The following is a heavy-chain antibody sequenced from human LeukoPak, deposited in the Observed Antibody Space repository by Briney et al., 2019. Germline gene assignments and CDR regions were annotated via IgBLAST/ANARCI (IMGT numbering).Heavy chain of an antibody. Sequence: PGGSLRLSCAASGFTFSSYAMSWVRQAPGKGLEWVSAISGSGGSTYYADSVKGRFTISRDNSKNTLYLQMNSLRAEDTAVYYCAKSPGYCSGGSCCSYYYYMDVWGKGTTVTVSS. CDR3: AKSPGYCSGGSCCSYYYYMDV. D-gene: IGHD2-15*01. J-gene: IGHJ6*03. CDR2: ISGSGGST. V-gene: IGHV3-23*01. CDR1: GFTFSSYA.